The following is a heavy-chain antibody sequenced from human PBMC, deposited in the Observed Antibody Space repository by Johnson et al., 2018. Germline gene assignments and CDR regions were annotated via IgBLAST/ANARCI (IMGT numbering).Heavy chain of an antibody. CDR1: GYTFISYD. Sequence: QVQLVQSGAEVKKPGASVKVSCNASGYTFISYDINWVRQAPGQGLEWMGWINAGTGDTKYSQKFQGRVTITRDTSASTAYMELSSLRSEDTAVFYCAREFPLQYNYVSGRNYIGVWGKGTTVTVSS. CDR3: AREFPLQYNYVSGRNYIGV. J-gene: IGHJ6*03. V-gene: IGHV1-3*01. CDR2: INAGTGDT. D-gene: IGHD3-10*01.